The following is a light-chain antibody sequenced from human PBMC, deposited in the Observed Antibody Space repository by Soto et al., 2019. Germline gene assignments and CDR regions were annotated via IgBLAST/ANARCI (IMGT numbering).Light chain of an antibody. Sequence: EILMTQSPVTLSVSPGESATLSCRASQSVAYNLAWYQQKPGQAPRLLIYGASTRATDIPARFSGSGFGTEFTLTINSLQSADFAVYYCQQYNDWPPYTFGQGTKLHIK. J-gene: IGKJ2*01. CDR1: QSVAYN. V-gene: IGKV3-15*01. CDR2: GAS. CDR3: QQYNDWPPYT.